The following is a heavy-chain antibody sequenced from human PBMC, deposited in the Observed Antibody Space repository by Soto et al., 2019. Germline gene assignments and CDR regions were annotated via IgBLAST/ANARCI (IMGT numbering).Heavy chain of an antibody. V-gene: IGHV3-23*01. CDR3: AKDISGGVWFGEFNWFDP. D-gene: IGHD3-10*01. Sequence: EVQLLESGGGLVQPGGSLRLSCAASGFTFSSYAMSWVRQAPGKGLEWVSAISGSGGSTYYADSVKGRFAISRDNSKNTLYLQMNSLRAEDTAVYYCAKDISGGVWFGEFNWFDPWGQGTLVTVSS. CDR2: ISGSGGST. J-gene: IGHJ5*02. CDR1: GFTFSSYA.